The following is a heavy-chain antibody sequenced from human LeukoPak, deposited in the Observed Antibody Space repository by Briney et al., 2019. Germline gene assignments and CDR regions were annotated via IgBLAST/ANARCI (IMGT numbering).Heavy chain of an antibody. Sequence: GGSLRLSCVGSGFTFSDYYMSWIRQAPGKGLECVSYISSSGGLMHYADSVKGRFSISRDNAKNSLSLQMNSLRAEDTAVYYCARVGVQYGMDVWGKGTTVTVSS. J-gene: IGHJ6*04. CDR3: ARVGVQYGMDV. D-gene: IGHD1-1*01. CDR2: ISSSGGLM. CDR1: GFTFSDYY. V-gene: IGHV3-11*04.